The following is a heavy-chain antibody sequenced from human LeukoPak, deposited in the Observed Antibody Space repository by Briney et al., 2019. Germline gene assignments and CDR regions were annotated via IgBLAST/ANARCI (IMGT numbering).Heavy chain of an antibody. CDR2: ISYDGSNK. CDR1: GFTFSSYA. Sequence: GGSLRLSCAASGFTFSSYAMHWVRQAPGKGLEWVAVISYDGSNKYYADSVKGRFTISRDNAKNSLYLQMNSLRAEDTAVYYCARVGGDTGYSSGWYDYWGQGTLVTVSS. V-gene: IGHV3-30*04. D-gene: IGHD6-19*01. J-gene: IGHJ4*02. CDR3: ARVGGDTGYSSGWYDY.